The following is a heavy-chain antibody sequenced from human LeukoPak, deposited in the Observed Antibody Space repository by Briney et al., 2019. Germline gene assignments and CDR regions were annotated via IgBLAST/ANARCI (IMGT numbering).Heavy chain of an antibody. CDR2: IYYSGST. D-gene: IGHD4-17*01. V-gene: IGHV4-59*01. Sequence: SETLSLTCTISGGSISTYYWSWIRQPPGKGLEWIGYIYYSGSTNYSPSLKSRVTISVDTSKNQFSLRLISVTAADTAVYYCAREAFYGELQSLHFDYWGQGTLVTVSS. CDR3: AREAFYGELQSLHFDY. J-gene: IGHJ4*02. CDR1: GGSISTYY.